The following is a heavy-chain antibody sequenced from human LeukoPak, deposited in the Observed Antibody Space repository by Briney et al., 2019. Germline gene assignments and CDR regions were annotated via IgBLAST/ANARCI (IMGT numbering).Heavy chain of an antibody. CDR3: GRGGKVEQLVLAR. J-gene: IGHJ4*02. V-gene: IGHV3-7*01. Sequence: GGSLRLSCAASGFTFSSYWMSWVRQAPGKGLEWVANIKQDGSEKYYVDSVKGRFTISRDNAKNTLYLQINSLRAEDTAVYYCGRGGKVEQLVLARWGQGSLVTVSS. CDR1: GFTFSSYW. CDR2: IKQDGSEK. D-gene: IGHD6-13*01.